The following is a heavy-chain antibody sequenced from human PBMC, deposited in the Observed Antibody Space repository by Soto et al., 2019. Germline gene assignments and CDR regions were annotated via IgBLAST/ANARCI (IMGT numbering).Heavy chain of an antibody. CDR2: MQPSTGRT. V-gene: IGHV1-8*01. CDR3: ARGVSAGVDY. Sequence: ASVKVSCKASGYSFTSLDINWVRQTAGQGLEWMGWMQPSTGRTGYAQKFQGRVAMTRDTSINTAYMELTTLTSDDTAFYYCARGVSAGVDYWGQGTLVTVSS. CDR1: GYSFTSLD. D-gene: IGHD1-26*01. J-gene: IGHJ4*02.